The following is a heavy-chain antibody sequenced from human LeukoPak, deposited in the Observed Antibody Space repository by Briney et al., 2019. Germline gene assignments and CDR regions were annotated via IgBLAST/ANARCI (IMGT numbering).Heavy chain of an antibody. Sequence: PGGSLRLSCAASGFTFSSYEMNWVRQAPGKGLEWVSYISSSGSTIYYADSVKGRFTISRDNSKNTLYLQMNSLRAEDTAVYYCAKDKSMLRDYYYYMDVWGKGTTVTISS. CDR1: GFTFSSYE. CDR2: ISSSGSTI. CDR3: AKDKSMLRDYYYYMDV. V-gene: IGHV3-48*03. D-gene: IGHD3-16*01. J-gene: IGHJ6*03.